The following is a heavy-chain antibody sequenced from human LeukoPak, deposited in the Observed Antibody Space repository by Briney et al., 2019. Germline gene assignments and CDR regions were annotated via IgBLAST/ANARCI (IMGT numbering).Heavy chain of an antibody. D-gene: IGHD6-13*01. CDR2: IGAYTGKT. J-gene: IGHJ4*02. V-gene: IGHV1-18*01. CDR3: ARQLVRGYFDY. Sequence: ASVKVSCKASGYTFTSYGITWVRQAPGQGLEWMGWIGAYTGKTDYAEKLQGRVTMTTDTAARIAYMELSRLRSDDTAVYYCARQLVRGYFDYWGQGTLVTVSS. CDR1: GYTFTSYG.